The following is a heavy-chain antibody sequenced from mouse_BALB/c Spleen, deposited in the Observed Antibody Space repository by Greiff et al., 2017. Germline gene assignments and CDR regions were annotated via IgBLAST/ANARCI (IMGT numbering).Heavy chain of an antibody. Sequence: VQLQQSGAELVKPGASVKLSCKASGYTFTSYYMYWVKQRPGQGLEWIGEINPSNGGTNFNEKFKSKATLTVDKSSSTAYMQLSSLISEDSAVYYCTRKIYYGYYWYFDVWGAGTTVTVSS. V-gene: IGHV1S81*02. J-gene: IGHJ1*01. CDR3: TRKIYYGYYWYFDV. CDR1: GYTFTSYY. D-gene: IGHD2-2*01. CDR2: INPSNGGT.